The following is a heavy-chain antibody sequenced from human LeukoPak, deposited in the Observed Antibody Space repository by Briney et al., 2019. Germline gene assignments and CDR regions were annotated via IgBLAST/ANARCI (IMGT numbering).Heavy chain of an antibody. CDR3: AKCGLHTFGLYLS. V-gene: IGHV1-46*01. D-gene: IGHD3-16*01. CDR2: INPSGGST. CDR1: GYTFTSYY. J-gene: IGHJ5*02. Sequence: ASVKVSCKASGYTFTSYYMHWVRQAPGQGLEWMGIINPSGGSTSYAQKFQGRVTMTRDTSTSTVYMELSSLRSEDTAVYYCAKCGLHTFGLYLSWGQETLVTISS.